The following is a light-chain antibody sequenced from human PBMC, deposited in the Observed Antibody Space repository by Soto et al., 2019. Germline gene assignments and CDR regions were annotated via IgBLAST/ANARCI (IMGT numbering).Light chain of an antibody. V-gene: IGKV3-20*01. CDR3: QQYDRIPGFT. CDR1: QSFRSNY. J-gene: IGKJ4*01. Sequence: EIVLTQSPGTLSLSPGERATLSCRASQSFRSNYLAWYQQRPGQAPRLLIYGVSSRASGIPDRFSGSVSGTDFTITISRLEPEYSAVYYCQQYDRIPGFTFGGGTKVEI. CDR2: GVS.